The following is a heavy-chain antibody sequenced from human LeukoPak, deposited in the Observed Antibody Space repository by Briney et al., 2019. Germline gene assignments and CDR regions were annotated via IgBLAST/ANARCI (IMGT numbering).Heavy chain of an antibody. Sequence: GASVNVSCKASGGTFSSYASSGVRQAPGQGLAWVGGIIPMFCTANIPRKFRGRVTNTADEHTSTADVDLSNLTSKHTPVCICARDLSPLRAYNWYFDLWGRGTLVTVSS. CDR3: ARDLSPLRAYNWYFDL. J-gene: IGHJ2*01. V-gene: IGHV1-69*13. CDR1: GGTFSSYA. D-gene: IGHD3-16*01. CDR2: IIPMFCTA.